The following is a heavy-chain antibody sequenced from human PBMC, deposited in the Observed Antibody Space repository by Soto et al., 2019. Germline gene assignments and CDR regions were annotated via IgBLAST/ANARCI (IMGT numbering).Heavy chain of an antibody. CDR1: GYTFSNYG. CDR2: ITAYNGKT. V-gene: IGHV1-18*04. D-gene: IGHD3-3*01. CDR3: ARQHNDLWSDSPDFDY. Sequence: QVQLVQSGGEVKKPGASVKVSCKASGYTFSNYGVSWVRQAPGQGLEWMGWITAYNGKTNYAHNFEGRVAMTIDTSTSTAYRELRSLRSDDTAVYYCARQHNDLWSDSPDFDYWGQGTLVTVSA. J-gene: IGHJ4*02.